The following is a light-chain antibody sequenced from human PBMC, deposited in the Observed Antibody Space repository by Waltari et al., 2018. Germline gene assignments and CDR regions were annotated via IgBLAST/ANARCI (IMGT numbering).Light chain of an antibody. CDR3: QNHERLPAM. Sequence: EIVLTQSPGTLSLSPGERATLYCRASQSISRYLAWYQQKPGQAPRLLIYAASSRATGIPDRFSGSGSGTDFSLTISRLEPEDFAVYYCQNHERLPAMFGQGTKVEIK. CDR1: QSISRY. J-gene: IGKJ1*01. V-gene: IGKV3-20*01. CDR2: AAS.